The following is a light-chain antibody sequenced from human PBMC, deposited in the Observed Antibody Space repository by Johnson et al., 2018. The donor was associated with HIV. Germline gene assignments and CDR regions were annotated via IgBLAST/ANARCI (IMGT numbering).Light chain of an antibody. CDR1: SSNIGKNY. CDR3: GTWGGV. Sequence: QSLLTQPPSVSAAPGQMVSISCSGSSSNIGKNYVSWYQQFPGTAPKLLIHENKKRPSGIPDRFSGSKSGTSATLDITGLQTGDEADYYCGTWGGVFGTGTKVTVL. J-gene: IGLJ1*01. CDR2: ENK. V-gene: IGLV1-51*02.